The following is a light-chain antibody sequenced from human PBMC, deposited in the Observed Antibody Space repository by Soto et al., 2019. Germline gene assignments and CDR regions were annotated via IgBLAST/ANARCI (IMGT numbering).Light chain of an antibody. CDR2: AAS. CDR3: QKDNSAPWT. J-gene: IGKJ1*01. Sequence: EIKMNQSPSTLSGSVRDGATITCRASQTVRSWLACYQHKPGKVPKLLIYAASTWQSGVPARFSGSGSGADFTLTISSLQPEDAATYYCQKDNSAPWTFGEGTKVDNK. CDR1: QTVRSW. V-gene: IGKV1-27*01.